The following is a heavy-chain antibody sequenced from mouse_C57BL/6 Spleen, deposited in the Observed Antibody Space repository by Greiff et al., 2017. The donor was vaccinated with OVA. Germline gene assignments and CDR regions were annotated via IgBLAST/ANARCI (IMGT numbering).Heavy chain of an antibody. J-gene: IGHJ1*03. D-gene: IGHD1-1*01. CDR1: GFSLTSYG. CDR3: ATGGSSYGWYFDV. CDR2: IWSGGST. Sequence: QVQLKESGPGLVQPSQSLSITCTVSGFSLTSYGVHWVRQSPGKGLEWLGVIWSGGSTDYNAAFISRLSISKDNSKSQVFFKMNSLQADDTAIYYCATGGSSYGWYFDVWGTGTTVTVSS. V-gene: IGHV2-2*01.